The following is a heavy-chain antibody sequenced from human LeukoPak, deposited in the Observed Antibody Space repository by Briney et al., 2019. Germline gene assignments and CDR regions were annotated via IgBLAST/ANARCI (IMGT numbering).Heavy chain of an antibody. D-gene: IGHD3-22*01. CDR2: ISWNSGYI. CDR1: GFTFDNYG. J-gene: IGHJ4*02. V-gene: IGHV3-9*01. Sequence: PDMSLRLSCAASGFTFDNYGMHWVRQGPGKGLEWVSSISWNSGYIVYADSVKGRFTVSRDNAKNSLFLQIDDLRGEDTAFYYCVRDPSSGYYGGFDSWGQGTLVTVSS. CDR3: VRDPSSGYYGGFDS.